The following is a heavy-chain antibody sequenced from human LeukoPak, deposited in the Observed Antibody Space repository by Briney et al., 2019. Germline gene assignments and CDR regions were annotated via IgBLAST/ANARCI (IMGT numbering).Heavy chain of an antibody. V-gene: IGHV3-30*02. CDR1: GFTFSSYG. CDR2: IRYDGSNK. J-gene: IGHJ4*02. Sequence: GGSLRLPCAASGFTFSSYGMHWVRQAPGKGLEWVAFIRYDGSNKYYADSVKGRFTISRDNSKNTLYLQMNSLRAEDTAVYYCAKDEALGMDSSGYYFYFDYWGQGTLVTVSS. CDR3: AKDEALGMDSSGYYFYFDY. D-gene: IGHD3-22*01.